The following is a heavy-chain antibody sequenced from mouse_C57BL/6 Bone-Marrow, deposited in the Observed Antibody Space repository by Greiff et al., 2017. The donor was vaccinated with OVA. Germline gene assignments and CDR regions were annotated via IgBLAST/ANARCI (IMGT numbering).Heavy chain of an antibody. D-gene: IGHD1-1*01. CDR3: ARSYYGSSLDY. V-gene: IGHV1-4*01. J-gene: IGHJ2*01. CDR2: INPSSGYT. Sequence: QVQLQQSGAELARPGASVKMSCKASGYTFTSYTMHWVKQRPGQGLEWIGYINPSSGYTKYNQKFKDKATFTADKSSSTAYMKLSSLTSEDSAVYDCARSYYGSSLDYWGQGTTLTVSS. CDR1: GYTFTSYT.